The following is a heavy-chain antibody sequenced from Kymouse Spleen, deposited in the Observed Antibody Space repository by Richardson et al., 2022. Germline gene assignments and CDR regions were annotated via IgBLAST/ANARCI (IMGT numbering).Heavy chain of an antibody. CDR2: IKSKTDGGTT. CDR1: GFTFSNAW. D-gene: IGHD3-3*01. J-gene: IGHJ6*02. Sequence: EVQLVESGGGLVKPGGSLRLSCAASGFTFSNAWMSWVRQAPGKGLEWVGRIKSKTDGGTTDYAAPVKGRFTISRDDSKNTLYLQMNSLKTEDTAVYYCTTDPSEYSYYDFWSGYYKDYYYYGMDVWGQGTTVTVSS. V-gene: IGHV3-15*01. CDR3: TTDPSEYSYYDFWSGYYKDYYYYGMDV.